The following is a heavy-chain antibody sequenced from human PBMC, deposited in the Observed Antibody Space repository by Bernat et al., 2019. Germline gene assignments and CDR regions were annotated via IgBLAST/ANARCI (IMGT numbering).Heavy chain of an antibody. J-gene: IGHJ4*02. Sequence: EVQLVESGGGLVQPGGSLRLSCAASGFTVSSNYMSWVRQAPGKGLEWVSVIYSGGSTYYADSVKGRFTISRDNSKNTLYLQMNSLRAEDTAVYYCARHPKAALGSFDYWGQGALVTVSS. CDR2: IYSGGST. CDR3: ARHPKAALGSFDY. D-gene: IGHD1-26*01. V-gene: IGHV3-66*04. CDR1: GFTVSSNY.